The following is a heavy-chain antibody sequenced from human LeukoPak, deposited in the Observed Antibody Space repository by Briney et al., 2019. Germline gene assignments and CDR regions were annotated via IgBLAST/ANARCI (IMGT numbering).Heavy chain of an antibody. Sequence: SETLSLTCTVSGYSISSGYYWGWIRQPPGKGLEWIGSIYHSGSTFYNPSLKSRVTISVDTSKNQFSLKLSSVTAADTAVYYCARRRTYDYGPKGYYYGMDVWGQGTTVTVSS. D-gene: IGHD4-17*01. CDR3: ARRRTYDYGPKGYYYGMDV. CDR2: IYHSGST. V-gene: IGHV4-38-2*02. CDR1: GYSISSGYY. J-gene: IGHJ6*02.